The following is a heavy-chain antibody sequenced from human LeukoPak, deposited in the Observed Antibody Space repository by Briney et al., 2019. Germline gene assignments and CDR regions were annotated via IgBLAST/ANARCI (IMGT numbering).Heavy chain of an antibody. D-gene: IGHD3-3*01. Sequence: PGGSLRLSCAASGFTFSSYWMSWVRQAPGKGLEWVANIKQDGSEKYYVDSVKGRFTISRDNAENSLYLQMNSLRAEDTAVYYCARGDHAYDFWSGYYLGWGQGTLVTVSS. CDR1: GFTFSSYW. J-gene: IGHJ4*02. CDR2: IKQDGSEK. V-gene: IGHV3-7*01. CDR3: ARGDHAYDFWSGYYLG.